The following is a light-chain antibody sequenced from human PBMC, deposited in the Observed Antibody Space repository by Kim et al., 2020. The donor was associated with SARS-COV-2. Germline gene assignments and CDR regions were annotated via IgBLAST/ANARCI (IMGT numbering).Light chain of an antibody. CDR3: QSRDSGGNVV. Sequence: SSELTQDPAVSVALGQTVRITCQGDSLRSYYATWYQQKPRQAPLLVIFGRNNRPSGIPHRFSGSTSGNTASLTISGAQAEDEADFYCQSRDSGGNVVFGGGTQLTVL. J-gene: IGLJ2*01. CDR2: GRN. CDR1: SLRSYY. V-gene: IGLV3-19*01.